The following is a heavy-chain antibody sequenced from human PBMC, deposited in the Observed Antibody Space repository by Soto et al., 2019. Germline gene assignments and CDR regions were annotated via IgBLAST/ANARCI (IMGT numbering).Heavy chain of an antibody. CDR3: ARGFCTGGSCYSGWYLDL. D-gene: IGHD2-15*01. CDR1: GYSFTSYT. J-gene: IGHJ2*01. V-gene: IGHV1-3*01. Sequence: QVQLVQSGAEVKKPGASVKVSCKASGYSFTSYTLHWVRQAPGQRLEWMGWINAANGDSKHTQNLQGRVTITRDTSASTRYMELSSLRYEDTAVYYCARGFCTGGSCYSGWYLDLWGRGTLVAVSS. CDR2: INAANGDS.